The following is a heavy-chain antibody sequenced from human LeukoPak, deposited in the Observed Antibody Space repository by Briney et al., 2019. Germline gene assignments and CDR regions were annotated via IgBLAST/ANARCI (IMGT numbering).Heavy chain of an antibody. J-gene: IGHJ4*02. Sequence: PGGSLRLSCVASGFTFSIYEMSWVRQAPGKGLEWLSYMSSSGSTIYYADFVKGRFTISRDNAKNSVYLQMNSLRAEDTAVYYCARETYFDYWGQGTLLTVSS. CDR2: MSSSGSTI. CDR1: GFTFSIYE. CDR3: ARETYFDY. V-gene: IGHV3-48*03.